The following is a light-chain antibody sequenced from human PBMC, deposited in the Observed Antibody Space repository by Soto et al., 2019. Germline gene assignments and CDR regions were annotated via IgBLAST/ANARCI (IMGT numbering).Light chain of an antibody. V-gene: IGKV3-15*01. CDR1: QSVRSD. CDR2: GAS. J-gene: IGKJ4*01. Sequence: EIVMTQSPVTLSVSPGERATLSCRASQSVRSDFAWYQQRPGQAPRLLIYGASLRATGIPARFSGSGSETEFTLTIRSLQSEDFAVYYCQEYNDWPLTFGGGTKVEIK. CDR3: QEYNDWPLT.